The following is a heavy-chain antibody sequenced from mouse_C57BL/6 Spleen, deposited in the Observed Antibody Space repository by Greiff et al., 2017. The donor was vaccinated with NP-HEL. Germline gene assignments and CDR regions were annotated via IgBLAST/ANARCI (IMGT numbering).Heavy chain of an antibody. CDR1: GFSLTSYG. CDR3: ARFTTVDWYFDV. J-gene: IGHJ1*03. V-gene: IGHV2-2*01. D-gene: IGHD1-1*01. Sequence: VQGVESGPGLVQPSQSLSITCTVSGFSLTSYGVHWVRQSPGKGLEWLGVIWSGGSTDYNAAFISRLSISKDNSKSQVFFKMNSLQADDTAIYYCARFTTVDWYFDVWGTGTTVTVSS. CDR2: IWSGGST.